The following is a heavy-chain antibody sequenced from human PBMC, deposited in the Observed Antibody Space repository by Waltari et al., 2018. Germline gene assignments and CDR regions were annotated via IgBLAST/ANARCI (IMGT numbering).Heavy chain of an antibody. CDR1: GYTFTGYY. CDR2: INPNSGGT. CDR3: ARDEAARPYYYYGMDV. D-gene: IGHD6-6*01. Sequence: QVQLVQSGAEVKKPGASVKVSCKASGYTFTGYYMHWVRQAPGQGLEWMGWINPNSGGTNYAQTFQGRVTMTRDTSISTAYMELSRLRSDDTAVYYCARDEAARPYYYYGMDVWGQGTTVTVSS. J-gene: IGHJ6*02. V-gene: IGHV1-2*02.